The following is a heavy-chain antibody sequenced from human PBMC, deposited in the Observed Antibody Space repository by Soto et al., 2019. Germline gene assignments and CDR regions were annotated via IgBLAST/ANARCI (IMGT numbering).Heavy chain of an antibody. D-gene: IGHD6-19*01. CDR2: IYYSGST. V-gene: IGHV4-39*01. Sequence: QLQLQESGPGLVKPSETLSLTCAVSGGSISSSSYYWGWIRQPPGKGLEWTGSIYYSGSTYYTPALPSRVDISVDTSKNQFSLKLNSVTAADTAVYYCARRTVNIRTFYSGLKTHCFDYWGQGTLVTVSS. CDR1: GGSISSSSYY. CDR3: ARRTVNIRTFYSGLKTHCFDY. J-gene: IGHJ4*02.